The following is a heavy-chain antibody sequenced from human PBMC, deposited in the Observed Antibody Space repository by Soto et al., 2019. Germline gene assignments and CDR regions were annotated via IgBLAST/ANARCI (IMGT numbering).Heavy chain of an antibody. V-gene: IGHV3-33*08. J-gene: IGHJ6*02. CDR2: IWYDGSNK. Sequence: GGSLRLSCAASGFTFSSYGMHWVRQAPGKGLEWVAVIWYDGSNKYYADSVKGRFTISRDNSKNTLYLQMNSLRAEDTAVYYCARHGIMITFGGLIVPSGRDYSGMDVWRQWTTVTVSS. D-gene: IGHD3-16*02. CDR3: ARHGIMITFGGLIVPSGRDYSGMDV. CDR1: GFTFSSYG.